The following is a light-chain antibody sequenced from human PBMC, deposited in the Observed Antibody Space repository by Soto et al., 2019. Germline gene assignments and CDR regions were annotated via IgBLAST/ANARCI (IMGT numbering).Light chain of an antibody. Sequence: QSALTQPGSVSGSPGQSITISCTGTSXDVGGYNYVSWYQQHPGKAPKLMIYEVSNRPSGVSNRFSGSKSGNTASLTISGLQAEYEADYYCSSSTSSSTPFFGTGTKVTVL. V-gene: IGLV2-14*01. CDR2: EVS. J-gene: IGLJ1*01. CDR3: SSSTSSSTPF. CDR1: SXDVGGYNY.